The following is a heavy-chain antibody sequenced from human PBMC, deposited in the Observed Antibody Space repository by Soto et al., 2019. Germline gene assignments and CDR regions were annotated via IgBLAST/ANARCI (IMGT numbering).Heavy chain of an antibody. D-gene: IGHD5-12*01. CDR3: AEGGFYDGFDY. Sequence: EVQLLESGGGLVQPGGSLRLSCAASGFTFSNFAMSWVRQAPGKGLEWVSSITSSSDRTYYAASVKGRFTISRDNSKNTVFLQMNSLRAEDTALYYCAEGGFYDGFDYWGQGTLVTVSS. CDR1: GFTFSNFA. CDR2: ITSSSDRT. V-gene: IGHV3-23*01. J-gene: IGHJ4*02.